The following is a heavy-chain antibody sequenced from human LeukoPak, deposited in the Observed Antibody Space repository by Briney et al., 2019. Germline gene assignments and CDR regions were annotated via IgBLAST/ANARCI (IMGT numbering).Heavy chain of an antibody. CDR1: GYTFTGYY. D-gene: IGHD3-3*01. CDR2: INPNSGGT. CDR3: ATYYDFWSGYYTYYFDY. Sequence: ASVKVSCKASGYTFTGYYMHWVRQAPGQGLEWMGRINPNSGGTNYAQKFQGRVTMTRDTYISTAYMELSRLRSDDTAVYYCATYYDFWSGYYTYYFDYWGQGTLVTVSS. J-gene: IGHJ4*02. V-gene: IGHV1-2*06.